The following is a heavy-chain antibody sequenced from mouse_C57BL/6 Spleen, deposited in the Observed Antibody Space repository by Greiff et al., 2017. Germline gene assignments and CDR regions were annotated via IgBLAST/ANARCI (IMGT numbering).Heavy chain of an antibody. Sequence: EVKLMESGGGLVQPGESLKLSCESNEYEFPSHDMSWVRKTPEKRLELVAAINSDGGSTYYPDTMERRFIISRDNTKKTLYLQMSSLRSEDTALYYCARLYDGYFGYFDVWGTGTTVTVSS. CDR2: INSDGGST. CDR1: EYEFPSHD. CDR3: ARLYDGYFGYFDV. D-gene: IGHD2-3*01. J-gene: IGHJ1*03. V-gene: IGHV5-2*01.